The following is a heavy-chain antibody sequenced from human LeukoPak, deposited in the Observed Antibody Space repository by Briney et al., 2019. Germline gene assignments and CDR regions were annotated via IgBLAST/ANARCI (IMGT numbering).Heavy chain of an antibody. CDR2: IIPIFGTA. CDR1: GGTFISYA. J-gene: IGHJ4*02. Sequence: ASVMVSCKASGGTFISYAISWVRQAPGQGLEWMGGIIPIFGTANYAQKFQGRVTITADESTSTAYMELSSLRSEDTAVYYCARVSGHRESQFDLTIAAALGYWGQGTLVTVSS. V-gene: IGHV1-69*13. D-gene: IGHD6-13*01. CDR3: ARVSGHRESQFDLTIAAALGY.